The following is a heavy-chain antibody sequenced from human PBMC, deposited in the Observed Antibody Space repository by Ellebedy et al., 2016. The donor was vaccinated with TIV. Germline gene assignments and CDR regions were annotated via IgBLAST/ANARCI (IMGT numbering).Heavy chain of an antibody. CDR1: GDTLSNYW. V-gene: IGHV3-30-3*01. CDR3: ARVPPHFDLHVFDI. D-gene: IGHD3-9*01. J-gene: IGHJ3*02. CDR2: ISYDGSNQ. Sequence: GESLKISXEASGDTLSNYWMSRVRQAPGKGLEWVAFISYDGSNQYYADSVKGRFTISRDNSKNTLYLQMNSLRADDTAVFYCARVPPHFDLHVFDIWGQGTMVTVSS.